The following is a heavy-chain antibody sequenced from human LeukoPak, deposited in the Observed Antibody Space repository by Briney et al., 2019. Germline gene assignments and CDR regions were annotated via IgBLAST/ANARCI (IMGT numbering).Heavy chain of an antibody. J-gene: IGHJ4*02. V-gene: IGHV3-74*01. CDR2: INGDGSWT. CDR1: GNYW. Sequence: SGGSLRLSCAASGNYWMHWVRQAPGKGLVWVSHINGDGSWTTYADSVKGRFTISKDNAKNTVYLQMNNLRAGDTAVYYCVSFYETYWGRGTLVTVSS. CDR3: VSFYETY. D-gene: IGHD2-2*01.